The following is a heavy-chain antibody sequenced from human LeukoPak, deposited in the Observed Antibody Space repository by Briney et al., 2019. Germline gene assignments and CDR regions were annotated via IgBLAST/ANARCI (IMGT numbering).Heavy chain of an antibody. V-gene: IGHV3-7*03. CDR2: INLDGSQK. Sequence: GSLRLSCAASGFTFSNYWMAWVRQAPGKGPEWVANINLDGSQKYYVDSVKGRFTISRDNSKSTLYLQMYSLRAEDTAVYYCANEIRPNDYWGQGTLVTVSS. J-gene: IGHJ4*02. CDR1: GFTFSNYW. D-gene: IGHD4-17*01. CDR3: ANEIRPNDY.